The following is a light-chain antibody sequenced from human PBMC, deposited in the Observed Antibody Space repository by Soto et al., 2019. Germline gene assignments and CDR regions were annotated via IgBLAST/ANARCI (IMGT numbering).Light chain of an antibody. V-gene: IGKV3-20*01. CDR1: QSLSSGY. CDR3: QVYGSSPKT. Sequence: EIVLTQSPGTLSLSPGERATLSCRASQSLSSGYLAWYQQKPGQAPRLLMYGVSTRDTGIPDRFSGSGAGTDFTLTISRLEPGDFAVYYCQVYGSSPKTFGQGTKVDIK. J-gene: IGKJ1*01. CDR2: GVS.